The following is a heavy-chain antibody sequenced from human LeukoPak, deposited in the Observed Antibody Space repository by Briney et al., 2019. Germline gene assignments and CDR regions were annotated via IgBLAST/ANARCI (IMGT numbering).Heavy chain of an antibody. Sequence: ASVKVSCKASGYTFTSYGISWVRQAPGQGLEWMGWISAYNGNTNYAQKLQGRVTMTTDTSTSTAYMELRSLRSDDTAVYYCARADGPLDYYDSSGFDFYYYYYMDVWGKGTTVTVSS. J-gene: IGHJ6*03. V-gene: IGHV1-18*01. D-gene: IGHD3-22*01. CDR3: ARADGPLDYYDSSGFDFYYYYYMDV. CDR2: ISAYNGNT. CDR1: GYTFTSYG.